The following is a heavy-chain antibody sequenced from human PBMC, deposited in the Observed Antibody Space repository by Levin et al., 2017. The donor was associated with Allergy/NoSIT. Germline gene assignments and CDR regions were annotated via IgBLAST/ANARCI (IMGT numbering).Heavy chain of an antibody. Sequence: SETLSLTCTVSGGSISSYYWSWIRQPAGKGLEWIGRIYTSGSTNYNPSLKSRVTMSVDTSKNQFSLKLSSVTAADTAVYYCARDYPHLHSSPYYYYGMDVWGQGTTVTVSS. V-gene: IGHV4-4*07. D-gene: IGHD6-19*01. J-gene: IGHJ6*02. CDR1: GGSISSYY. CDR2: IYTSGST. CDR3: ARDYPHLHSSPYYYYGMDV.